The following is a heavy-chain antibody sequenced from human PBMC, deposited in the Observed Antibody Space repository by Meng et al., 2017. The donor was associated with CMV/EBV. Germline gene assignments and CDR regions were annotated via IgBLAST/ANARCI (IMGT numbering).Heavy chain of an antibody. J-gene: IGHJ4*02. CDR3: AREMPIAAAGCFDY. V-gene: IGHV4-4*07. CDR1: GGSISSYY. D-gene: IGHD6-13*01. CDR2: IYTSGST. Sequence: QAPLHESGPGLVKPSETLPLTCTVSGGSISSYYWSWIRQPAGKGLEWIGRIYTSGSTNYNPSLKSRVTMSVDTSKNQFSLKLSSVTAADTAVYYCAREMPIAAAGCFDYWGQGTLVTVSS.